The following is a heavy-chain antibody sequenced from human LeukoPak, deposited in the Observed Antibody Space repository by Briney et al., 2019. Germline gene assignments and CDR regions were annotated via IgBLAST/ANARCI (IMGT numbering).Heavy chain of an antibody. CDR1: GFTFSSYG. CDR3: VKDRTGTYTLDY. D-gene: IGHD3-10*01. V-gene: IGHV3-30*18. CDR2: ISYDGSNK. Sequence: GRSLRLSCAASGFTFSSYGMHWVRQAPGKGLEWVAVISYDGSNKYYADSVKGRFTISRDNSKNTLYLQMNSLRAEDTAVYYCVKDRTGTYTLDYWGQGTLVTVSS. J-gene: IGHJ4*02.